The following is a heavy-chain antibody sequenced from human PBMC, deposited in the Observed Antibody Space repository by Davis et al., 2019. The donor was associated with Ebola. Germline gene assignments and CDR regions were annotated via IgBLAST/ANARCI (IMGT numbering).Heavy chain of an antibody. Sequence: GGSLRLSCAASGFSFSRYAMHWVRQAPGKGLEWVAIIGYGGSNKYYADSVKDRFTISRDNSKNTLYLQMNSLRVDDTAVYYCAKDEGSPAYYFDHWGQGTLVTVSS. J-gene: IGHJ4*02. CDR2: IGYGGSNK. CDR1: GFSFSRYA. CDR3: AKDEGSPAYYFDH. V-gene: IGHV3-30*02. D-gene: IGHD6-13*01.